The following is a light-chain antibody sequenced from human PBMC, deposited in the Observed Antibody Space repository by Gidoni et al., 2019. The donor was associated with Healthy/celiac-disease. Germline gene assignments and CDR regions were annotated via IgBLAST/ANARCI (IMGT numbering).Light chain of an antibody. Sequence: DIQMTQSPSSLSASVGDRVTITCQASQDISNYLKRYQKKPENAPKLLIYDASNFETGVPSRFRGSGSGTDFTFSISSLQPDDIATYYYQQYDNLPPGCITFXPXTKVDIK. V-gene: IGKV1-33*01. CDR2: DAS. J-gene: IGKJ3*01. CDR3: QQYDNLPPGCIT. CDR1: QDISNY.